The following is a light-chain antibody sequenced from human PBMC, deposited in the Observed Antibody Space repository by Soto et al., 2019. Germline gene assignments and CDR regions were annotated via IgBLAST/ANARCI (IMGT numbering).Light chain of an antibody. V-gene: IGKV3-20*01. CDR3: QQYGNSPT. J-gene: IGKJ1*01. CDR2: ETS. CDR1: QSVSAGY. Sequence: LTQSPSFLSASVGDRVTITCRASQSVSAGYFAWYQQKPGQAPRLLIYETSSRTTGTPARFSGGGSGTDFTLTITRLEPEDFAVYYCQQYGNSPTFGPGTKVDI.